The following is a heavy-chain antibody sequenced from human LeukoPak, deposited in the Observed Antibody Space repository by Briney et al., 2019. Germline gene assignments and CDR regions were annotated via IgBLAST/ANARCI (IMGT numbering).Heavy chain of an antibody. Sequence: PGGSLRLSCETSGLTFSSYAMSWVRQAPGKGLEWVSALNGGSDYTYYAASVKGRFTISRDNSKNTLFLQMSSLRVEDTAVYYCAKGRGTTIFGVAQSDYWGQGTLVTVSS. D-gene: IGHD3-3*01. V-gene: IGHV3-23*01. CDR3: AKGRGTTIFGVAQSDY. J-gene: IGHJ4*02. CDR1: GLTFSSYA. CDR2: LNGGSDYT.